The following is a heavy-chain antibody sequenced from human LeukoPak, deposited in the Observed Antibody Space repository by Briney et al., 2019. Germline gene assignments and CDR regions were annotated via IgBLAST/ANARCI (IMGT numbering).Heavy chain of an antibody. J-gene: IGHJ4*02. V-gene: IGHV3-48*03. CDR2: ISSSGNTM. Sequence: GGSLRLSCAASGFKFDDYDMNWVRQAPGKGLEWVSYISSSGNTMYYADSVKGRFSISRDNAKNSLYLQMNSLRAEDTAVYYCARRYCSSTSCTLDHWGQGTLVTVSS. CDR3: ARRYCSSTSCTLDH. CDR1: GFKFDDYD. D-gene: IGHD2-2*01.